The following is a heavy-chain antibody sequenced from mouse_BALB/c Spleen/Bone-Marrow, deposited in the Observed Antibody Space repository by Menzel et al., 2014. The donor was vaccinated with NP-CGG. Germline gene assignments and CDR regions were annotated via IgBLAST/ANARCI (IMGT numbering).Heavy chain of an antibody. CDR3: AREGGTNCAMDY. J-gene: IGHJ4*01. V-gene: IGHV1S56*01. CDR1: GYTFTSFY. Sequence: QVQLQQSGPELMKPGASVRISCKASGYTFTSFYIHWVKQRPGQGLQWIGWIYPGNISTKYNEKFKDKATLTADKSSSTAYMQLSSPTSEDSAVYFCAREGGTNCAMDYWGQGTSVTVSS. CDR2: IYPGNIST. D-gene: IGHD3-3*01.